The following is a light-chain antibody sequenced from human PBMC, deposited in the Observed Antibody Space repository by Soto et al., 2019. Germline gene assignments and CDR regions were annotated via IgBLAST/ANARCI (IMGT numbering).Light chain of an antibody. V-gene: IGLV3-21*02. CDR3: QVWDSSSDHYV. J-gene: IGLJ1*01. Sequence: SYELTQPPSVSVAPGQTARITCGGNDIGGKSVHWYQQRPGQAPVLVVYDDRDRPSGIPERFSGSNSGNTATLTISRVEAGDEADYDCQVWDSSSDHYVFGSGTKVTVL. CDR2: DDR. CDR1: DIGGKS.